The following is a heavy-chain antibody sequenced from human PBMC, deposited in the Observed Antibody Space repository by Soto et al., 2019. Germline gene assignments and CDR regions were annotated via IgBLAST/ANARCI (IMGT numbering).Heavy chain of an antibody. V-gene: IGHV4-39*07. D-gene: IGHD3-9*01. CDR3: ARGFAIDWYTYYFDY. J-gene: IGHJ4*02. CDR2: IYYSGST. CDR1: GGSISSSSYY. Sequence: PSETLSLSCTVSGGSISSSSYYWGWIRQPPGKGLEWIGSIYYSGSTYYNPSLKSRVTISVDTSKNQFSLQLTSVTAADTAVFYCARGFAIDWYTYYFDYWRQGPLVTVS.